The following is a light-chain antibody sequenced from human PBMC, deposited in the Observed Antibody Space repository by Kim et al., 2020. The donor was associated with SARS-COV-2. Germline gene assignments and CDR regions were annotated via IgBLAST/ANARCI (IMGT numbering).Light chain of an antibody. V-gene: IGKV1-39*01. J-gene: IGKJ4*01. Sequence: SASVGDRVTITCRASQSIARYLNWYQQKPGKAPKLLVYAASSLQSGVPSRFSGSGSGTDFALTISSLQPEDFATYYCQQSLSAPLTFGGGTKVDIK. CDR3: QQSLSAPLT. CDR2: AAS. CDR1: QSIARY.